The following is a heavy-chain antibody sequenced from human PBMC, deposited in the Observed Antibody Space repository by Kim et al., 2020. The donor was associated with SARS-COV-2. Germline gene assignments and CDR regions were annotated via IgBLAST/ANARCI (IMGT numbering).Heavy chain of an antibody. D-gene: IGHD3-10*01. CDR2: IYYSGST. J-gene: IGHJ6*02. CDR3: ARDQTGPFRDYGMDV. Sequence: SETLSLTCTVSGGSISSGDYYWSWIRQPPGKGLEWIGYIYYSGSTYYNPSLKSRVTISVDTSKNQFSLKLSSVTAADTAVYYCARDQTGPFRDYGMDVWGQGTTVTVSS. V-gene: IGHV4-30-4*01. CDR1: GGSISSGDYY.